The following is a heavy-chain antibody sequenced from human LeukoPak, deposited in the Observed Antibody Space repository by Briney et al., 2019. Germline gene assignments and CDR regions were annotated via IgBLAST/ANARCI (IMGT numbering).Heavy chain of an antibody. V-gene: IGHV3-23*01. J-gene: IGHJ4*02. CDR1: GFTFSDSA. CDR2: ISGGGGST. Sequence: GGSLRLSCAASGFTFSDSAMSWVRQAPGKGLEWVSTISGGGGSTYYADSVKGRLTISRDNSKNTLSLQMNSLRAEDTAVYYCAKGWTINYWGQGTLVTVSS. D-gene: IGHD5-12*01. CDR3: AKGWTINY.